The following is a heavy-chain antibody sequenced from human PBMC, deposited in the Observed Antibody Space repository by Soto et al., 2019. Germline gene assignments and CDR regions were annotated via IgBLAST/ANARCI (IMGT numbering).Heavy chain of an antibody. J-gene: IGHJ3*02. Sequence: SVKVSCKASGGTFSSYAISWVRQAPGQGLEWMGGIIPIFGTANYAQKFQGRVTITADESTSTAYMELSSLRSEDTAVYYCATGRAPPIAAAFDIWGQGTMVTVSS. CDR1: GGTFSSYA. D-gene: IGHD6-25*01. CDR2: IIPIFGTA. V-gene: IGHV1-69*13. CDR3: ATGRAPPIAAAFDI.